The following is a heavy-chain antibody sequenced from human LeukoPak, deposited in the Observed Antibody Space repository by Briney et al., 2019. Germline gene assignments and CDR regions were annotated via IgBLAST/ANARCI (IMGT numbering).Heavy chain of an antibody. CDR1: GFTFSSYS. Sequence: NPGGSLRLSCAASGFTFSSYSMNWVRQAPGKGLEWVSSISSSSSYIYYADSVKGRFTISRDNAKNSLYLQMNSLRAEDTAVYYCARVTGSGWLHIFDYWGQGTLVAVSS. D-gene: IGHD6-19*01. CDR2: ISSSSSYI. CDR3: ARVTGSGWLHIFDY. V-gene: IGHV3-21*01. J-gene: IGHJ4*02.